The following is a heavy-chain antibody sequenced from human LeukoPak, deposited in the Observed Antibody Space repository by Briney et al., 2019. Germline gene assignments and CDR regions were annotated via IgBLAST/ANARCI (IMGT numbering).Heavy chain of an antibody. V-gene: IGHV4-4*07. CDR3: ARGRVSSSTWYSTYYYYFYMDV. CDR2: IYTSGST. CDR1: GGSISSYY. Sequence: SETLSLTCTVSGGSISSYYWSWIRQPAGKGLEWIGRIYTSGSTNFNPSLNGRVSISRDTTKNLFSLRLRSVTAADTAVYFCARGRVSSSTWYSTYYYYFYMDVWGKGTTVTVSS. D-gene: IGHD1-1*01. J-gene: IGHJ6*03.